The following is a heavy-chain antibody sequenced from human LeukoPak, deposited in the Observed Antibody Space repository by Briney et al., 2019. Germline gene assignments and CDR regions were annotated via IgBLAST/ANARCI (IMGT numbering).Heavy chain of an antibody. CDR1: GGSISSGDYY. D-gene: IGHD3-22*01. J-gene: IGHJ4*02. CDR2: IYYSGST. Sequence: PSETLSLTCTVSGGSISSGDYYWSWIRQPPGKGLEWIGYIYYSGSTYYNPSLKSRVTISVDTSKSQFSLKLSSVTAADTAVYYCARDLIYDSSGYYPGGLDYWGQGTLVTVSS. V-gene: IGHV4-30-4*01. CDR3: ARDLIYDSSGYYPGGLDY.